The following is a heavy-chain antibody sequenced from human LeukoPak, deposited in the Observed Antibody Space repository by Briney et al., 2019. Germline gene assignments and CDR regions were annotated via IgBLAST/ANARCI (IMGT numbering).Heavy chain of an antibody. CDR1: RVTLSTDW. D-gene: IGHD5/OR15-5a*01. V-gene: IGHV3-7*01. CDR2: IKQDGSKL. J-gene: IGHJ4*02. CDR3: ARWEARDTRVYDY. Sequence: GGSLRLSCAHSRVTLSTDWMSSVRQAPGKGVEWVANIKQDGSKLSYSASVKGRFTVSRDNTKNSLYLQMNSLRAEDTAVYYCARWEARDTRVYDYWGQGTLVTVSS.